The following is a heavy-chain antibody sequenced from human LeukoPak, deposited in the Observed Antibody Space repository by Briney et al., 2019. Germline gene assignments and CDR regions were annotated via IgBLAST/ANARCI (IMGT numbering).Heavy chain of an antibody. D-gene: IGHD4-17*01. Sequence: SESLSLTCTVSGGSISSSSYYWGWLRPPPGKGLEWIGSIYYSGSTYYTPSVKSRGTISVDTSKNQFSLKLSSVTAADAGVYDGAIDTVYWGQGTVVTVSS. CDR1: GGSISSSSYY. CDR2: IYYSGST. V-gene: IGHV4-39*02. J-gene: IGHJ4*02. CDR3: AIDTVY.